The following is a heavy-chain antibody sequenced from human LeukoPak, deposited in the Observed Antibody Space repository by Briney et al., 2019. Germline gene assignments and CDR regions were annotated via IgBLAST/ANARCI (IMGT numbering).Heavy chain of an antibody. CDR1: GGSISSSSYY. D-gene: IGHD3-22*01. V-gene: IGHV4-39*07. CDR3: ASFPYYDSSGYFDY. CDR2: IYYSGST. J-gene: IGHJ4*02. Sequence: SETLSLTCTVSGGSISSSSYYWGWIRQPPGKGLEWIGSIYYSGSTNYNPSLKSRVTISVDTSKNQFSLKLSSVTAADTTVYYCASFPYYDSSGYFDYWGQGTLVTVSS.